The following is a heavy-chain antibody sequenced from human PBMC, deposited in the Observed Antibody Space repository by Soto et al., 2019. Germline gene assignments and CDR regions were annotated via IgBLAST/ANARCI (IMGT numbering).Heavy chain of an antibody. CDR3: ARDLAIAVAGTGPDY. D-gene: IGHD6-19*01. CDR1: GFTFSSYG. Sequence: QVQLVESGGGVVQPGRSLRLSCAASGFTFSSYGMHWVRQAPGKGLEWVAVIWYDGSNKYYADSVKGRFTISRDNSKNTLYLQMNSLRAEDTAVYYCARDLAIAVAGTGPDYWGQGTLVTVSS. J-gene: IGHJ4*02. CDR2: IWYDGSNK. V-gene: IGHV3-33*01.